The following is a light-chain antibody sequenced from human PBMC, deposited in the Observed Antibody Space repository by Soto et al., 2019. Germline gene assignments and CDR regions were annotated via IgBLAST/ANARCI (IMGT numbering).Light chain of an antibody. J-gene: IGLJ1*01. CDR2: DDS. CDR1: NIGSKS. CDR3: QVWDRTSNHYV. Sequence: RTLPNSVSVARGQTFWVTCGGKNIGSKSVHWYQQKPGQAPVLVVYDDSDRPSRIPERFSGSNYGNTATLTISRVEAGDEADYHCQVWDRTSNHYVFGSGTKVTVL. V-gene: IGLV3-21*02.